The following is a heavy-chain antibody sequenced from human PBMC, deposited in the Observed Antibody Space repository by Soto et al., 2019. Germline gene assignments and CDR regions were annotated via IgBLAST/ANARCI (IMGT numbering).Heavy chain of an antibody. D-gene: IGHD3-16*01. J-gene: IGHJ4*02. CDR2: INPSGGGT. V-gene: IGHV1-46*03. CDR1: GYTFTSYY. Sequence: QVQLVQSGAEVKKPGASIKVSCKASGYTFTSYYLHWVRQAPGQGLEWMGIINPSGGGTSYAQKLQSRGTMTIDSSTSTVYMELSSLISDDTAVYYCTRDRGTSMITKLFDYWGQGTLVTVSS. CDR3: TRDRGTSMITKLFDY.